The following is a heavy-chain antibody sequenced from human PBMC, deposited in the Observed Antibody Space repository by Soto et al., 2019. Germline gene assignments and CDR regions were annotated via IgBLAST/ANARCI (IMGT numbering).Heavy chain of an antibody. Sequence: PGGSLRLSCAASGFTFSSYAMSWVRQAPGKGLEWVSAISGSGGSTYYADSVKGRFTISRDNSKNTLYLQMNSLRAEDTAVYYCAKLVKIVVVPAATDYWGQGTLVTVSS. CDR3: AKLVKIVVVPAATDY. V-gene: IGHV3-23*01. J-gene: IGHJ4*02. CDR2: ISGSGGST. D-gene: IGHD2-2*01. CDR1: GFTFSSYA.